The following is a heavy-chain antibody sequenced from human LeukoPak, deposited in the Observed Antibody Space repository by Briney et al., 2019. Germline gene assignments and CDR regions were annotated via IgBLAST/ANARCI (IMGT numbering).Heavy chain of an antibody. J-gene: IGHJ4*02. CDR2: ISYDGSNK. D-gene: IGHD6-19*01. V-gene: IGHV3-30*04. CDR1: GFTFSSYA. CDR3: ARCSGWAFKN. Sequence: GGSLRLSCAASGFTFSSYAMHWVRQAPGKGLEWVAVISYDGSNKYYADSVKGRFTISRDSAKNSLYLQMDSLRAEDTAIYYCARCSGWAFKNWGQGNLVTVSS.